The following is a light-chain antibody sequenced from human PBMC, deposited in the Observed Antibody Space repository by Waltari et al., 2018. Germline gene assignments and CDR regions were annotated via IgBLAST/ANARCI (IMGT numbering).Light chain of an antibody. CDR2: GAS. CDR1: PSLTKRH. CDR3: QQYGSSILYT. Sequence: VLTQSPGTLSLSPGERVTLSCRASPSLTKRHLAWYHQKPGQAPGLLVYGASSRAAGIPDRFSGSGAGTVFTLTIRRLEPEDVAVYYCQQYGSSILYTFGQGTKLEI. J-gene: IGKJ2*01. V-gene: IGKV3-20*01.